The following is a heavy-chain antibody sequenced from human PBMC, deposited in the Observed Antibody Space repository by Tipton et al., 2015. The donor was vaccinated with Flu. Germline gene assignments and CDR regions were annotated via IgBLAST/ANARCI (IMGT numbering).Heavy chain of an antibody. V-gene: IGHV4-59*01. CDR1: GGSISSYY. CDR2: IYYSGST. J-gene: IGHJ5*02. CDR3: ARVGSHGFGESWFDP. Sequence: TLSLTCTVSGGSISSYYWSWIRQPPGKGLEWIGYIYYSGSTNYNPSLKSRVTISVDTSKNQFSLKLSSVTAADTAVYYCARVGSHGFGESWFDPWGQGTLVTVSS. D-gene: IGHD3-10*01.